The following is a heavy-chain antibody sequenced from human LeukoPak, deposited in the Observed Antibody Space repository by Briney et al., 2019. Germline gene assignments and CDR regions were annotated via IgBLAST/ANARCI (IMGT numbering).Heavy chain of an antibody. Sequence: ASVTVSCKASGYTFTSYDINWVRQATGQGLEWMGWMNPNSGNTGYAQKFQGRVTMTRNTSISTAYMELSSLRSEDTAVYYCARVTGYYLYYYYYGMDVWGQGTTVTVSS. CDR2: MNPNSGNT. J-gene: IGHJ6*02. V-gene: IGHV1-8*01. CDR3: ARVTGYYLYYYYYGMDV. CDR1: GYTFTSYD. D-gene: IGHD3-9*01.